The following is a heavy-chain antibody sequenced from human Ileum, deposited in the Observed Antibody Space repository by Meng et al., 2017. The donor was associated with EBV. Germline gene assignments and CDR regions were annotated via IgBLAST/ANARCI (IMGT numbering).Heavy chain of an antibody. CDR1: GGSISSYY. D-gene: IGHD2-15*01. CDR2: IYYSGST. V-gene: IGHV4-59*08. CDR3: ARGGWSLDY. Sequence: QVQLQASGPGLVKPSETLPLTCTVSGGSISSYYWSWIRQPPGKGLEWIGYIYYSGSTNYNPSHKSRVTISVDTSKNQFSLNLSSVTAADTAVYYCARGGWSLDYWGQGTLVTVSS. J-gene: IGHJ4*02.